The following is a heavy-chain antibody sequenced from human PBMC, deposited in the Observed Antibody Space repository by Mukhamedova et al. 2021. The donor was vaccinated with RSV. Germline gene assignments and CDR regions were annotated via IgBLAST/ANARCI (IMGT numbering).Heavy chain of an antibody. CDR2: ISGYNGNT. V-gene: IGHV1-18*01. CDR3: ARVWYELVFVPDY. Sequence: GWLGWISGYNGNTKYERKLQGRVTMTTDTSTSTAYMELRSLRSDDTAVYYCARVWYELVFVPDYWGQGTLVTVSS. D-gene: IGHD3-9*01. J-gene: IGHJ4*02.